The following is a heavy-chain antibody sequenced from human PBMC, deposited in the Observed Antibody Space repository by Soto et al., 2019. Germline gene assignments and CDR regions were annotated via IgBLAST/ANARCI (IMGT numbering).Heavy chain of an antibody. CDR2: IGVSGGIT. Sequence: EVQLLESGGGLVQPGGSLRLSCAASGLTFSSYAMIWVRQAPGEGLEWVSSIGVSGGITNYADSVKGWFTISRDNSKNTLYLQMNSLRVEDTAVYYCAKANRYYYFDYWGQGTLVTVSS. CDR1: GLTFSSYA. V-gene: IGHV3-23*01. CDR3: AKANRYYYFDY. J-gene: IGHJ4*02. D-gene: IGHD1-26*01.